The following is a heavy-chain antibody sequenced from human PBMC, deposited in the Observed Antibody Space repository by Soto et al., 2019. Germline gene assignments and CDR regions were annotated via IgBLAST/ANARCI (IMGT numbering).Heavy chain of an antibody. CDR3: ASGYSYGCFDY. CDR1: GGSFSSYT. D-gene: IGHD5-18*01. J-gene: IGHJ4*02. V-gene: IGHV1-69*02. Sequence: SVKVSCKASGGSFSSYTFSWVRQAPGQGLEWMGRIIPLLDIANYPQNFQGRVTITADKSTSTAFMELSSLRSEDTAMYYCASGYSYGCFDYWGQGTRVTVSS. CDR2: IIPLLDIA.